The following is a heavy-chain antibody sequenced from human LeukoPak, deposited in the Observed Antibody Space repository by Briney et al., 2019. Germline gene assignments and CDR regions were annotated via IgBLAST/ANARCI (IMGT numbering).Heavy chain of an antibody. CDR2: IYPGDSDT. V-gene: IGHV5-51*01. Sequence: GESLKISCKGSGYSFTNYWIGWVRQMSGKGLEWMGIIYPGDSDTRYSPSFQGQVTISVDKSITTAYLQGSSLKASDTAMYYCARLRPQDAFDIWGQGTMVTVSS. J-gene: IGHJ3*02. CDR1: GYSFTNYW. CDR3: ARLRPQDAFDI.